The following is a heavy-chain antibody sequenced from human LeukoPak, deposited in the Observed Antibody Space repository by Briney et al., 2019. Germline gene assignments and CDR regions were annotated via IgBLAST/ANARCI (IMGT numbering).Heavy chain of an antibody. Sequence: GGSLRLSCAGSGFIFSDYYMSWIRQAPGKGLEWVSYISSSSNNIYYADSVKGRFTISRDNAKNSLYLQMNSLRAEDTAVYYCARSQWNPGKTTQTTWGQGTLVTVFS. CDR2: ISSSSNNI. J-gene: IGHJ5*02. CDR3: ARSQWNPGKTTQTT. V-gene: IGHV3-11*01. CDR1: GFIFSDYY. D-gene: IGHD1-1*01.